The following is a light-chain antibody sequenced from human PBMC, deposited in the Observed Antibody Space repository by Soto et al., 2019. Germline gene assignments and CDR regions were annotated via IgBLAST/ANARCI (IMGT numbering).Light chain of an antibody. V-gene: IGLV2-8*01. CDR3: KSYAGSNTYV. J-gene: IGLJ1*01. CDR2: EVV. CDR1: KNDIGVYDF. Sequence: QSALTQPPSASGSPGQSVTISCTGTKNDIGVYDFVSWYQHHPGKAPRLIIYEVVQRPSGVPDRFSGSKSGNTASLTVSGLQAEDEGDYFCKSYAGSNTYVLGSGTKVTVL.